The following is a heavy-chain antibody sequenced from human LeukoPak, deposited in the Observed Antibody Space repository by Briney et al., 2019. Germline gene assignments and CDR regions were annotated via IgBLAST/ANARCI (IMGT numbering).Heavy chain of an antibody. CDR3: AKRGVVIRVILVGFHKEAYYFDS. Sequence: GGSLRLSWAVSGLTLRNYGMSWVRQAPGKGREWVGGISDSGGRTNYADSVKGRFSISRDIPRTTLYLQMNSLRPEDTAVYFCAKRGVVIRVILVGFHKEAYYFDSWGQGALVTGSS. V-gene: IGHV3-23*01. CDR2: ISDSGGRT. J-gene: IGHJ4*02. CDR1: GLTLRNYG. D-gene: IGHD3-22*01.